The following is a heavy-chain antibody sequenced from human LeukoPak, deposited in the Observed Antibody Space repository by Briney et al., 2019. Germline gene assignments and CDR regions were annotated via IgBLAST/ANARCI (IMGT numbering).Heavy chain of an antibody. CDR2: ISSSSSYI. V-gene: IGHV3-21*01. J-gene: IGHJ3*02. CDR3: ARGHIVVVTAAFDI. CDR1: GFTFSSYS. D-gene: IGHD2-21*02. Sequence: PGGSLRLSCAASGFTFSSYSMNWVRQAPGKGLEWVSSISSSSSYIYYADSVKGRFTISRDNAKNSLYLQMNSLRAEDTAVYYCARGHIVVVTAAFDIWGQGTMVTASS.